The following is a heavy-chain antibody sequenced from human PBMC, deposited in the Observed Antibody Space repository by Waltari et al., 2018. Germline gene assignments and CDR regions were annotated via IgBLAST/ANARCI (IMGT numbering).Heavy chain of an antibody. J-gene: IGHJ3*02. V-gene: IGHV4-38-2*01. Sequence: QVQLQESGPGLVKPSETLSLTCAVSGYSLSSGYYWGWIRQPPGKGLEWIGSIYHSGSTYYNPSLKSRVTISVDTSKNQFSLKLSSVTAADTAVYYCASPSSGYYNDAFDIWGQGTMVTVSS. D-gene: IGHD3-22*01. CDR1: GYSLSSGYY. CDR2: IYHSGST. CDR3: ASPSSGYYNDAFDI.